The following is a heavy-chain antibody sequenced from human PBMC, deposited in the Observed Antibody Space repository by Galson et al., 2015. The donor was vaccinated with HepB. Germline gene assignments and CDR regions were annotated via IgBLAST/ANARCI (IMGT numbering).Heavy chain of an antibody. CDR3: AGGKLTVVPATIEYDYYYYGMDV. CDR1: GGTFSNYI. V-gene: IGHV1-69*13. J-gene: IGHJ6*02. CDR2: IIPVFAAT. Sequence: SVKVSCKASGGTFSNYIMNWVRQAPGQGLEWMGAIIPVFAATNYAQRFQDRVTITADESSTTAYMELSSLRSDDTAIYYCAGGKLTVVPATIEYDYYYYGMDVWGQGTTVTVSS. D-gene: IGHD2-2*01.